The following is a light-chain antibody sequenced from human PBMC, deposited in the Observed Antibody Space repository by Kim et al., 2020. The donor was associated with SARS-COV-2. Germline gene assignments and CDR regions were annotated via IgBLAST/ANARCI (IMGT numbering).Light chain of an antibody. Sequence: LSPGESATRSGRGSESSNISFSWYQQRPGHPPRLLNHDASNRATGTPTRFSGSGSGTDFTLTISSLEPDDVAVYSCQQRIEWPLTFGGGTKLEI. CDR3: QQRIEWPLT. CDR2: DAS. CDR1: ESSNIS. V-gene: IGKV3-11*01. J-gene: IGKJ4*01.